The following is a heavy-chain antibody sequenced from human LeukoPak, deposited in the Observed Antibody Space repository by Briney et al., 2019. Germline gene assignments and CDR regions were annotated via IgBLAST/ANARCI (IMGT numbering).Heavy chain of an antibody. Sequence: SQTLSLTCTVSGGSISSGGYYWSWIRQHPGKGLEWIGYIYYSGGTYYNPSLKSRVTISVDTSKNQFSLKLSSVTAADTAVYYCATFESHYYDSSGYYSLDYWGQGTLVTVSS. D-gene: IGHD3-22*01. CDR2: IYYSGGT. CDR3: ATFESHYYDSSGYYSLDY. J-gene: IGHJ4*02. V-gene: IGHV4-31*03. CDR1: GGSISSGGYY.